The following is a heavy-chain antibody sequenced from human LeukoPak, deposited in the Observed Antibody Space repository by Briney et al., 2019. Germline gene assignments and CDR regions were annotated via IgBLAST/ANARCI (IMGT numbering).Heavy chain of an antibody. V-gene: IGHV3-23*01. CDR3: ARLWFGVYFDY. Sequence: GGSLRLSCAASGFTFSSYAMSWVRQAPGKGLEWVSAISGSGGSTYYADSVKGRFTISRDNAKNSLYLQMNSLRAEDTAVYYCARLWFGVYFDYWGQGTLVTVSS. CDR1: GFTFSSYA. D-gene: IGHD3-10*01. CDR2: ISGSGGST. J-gene: IGHJ4*02.